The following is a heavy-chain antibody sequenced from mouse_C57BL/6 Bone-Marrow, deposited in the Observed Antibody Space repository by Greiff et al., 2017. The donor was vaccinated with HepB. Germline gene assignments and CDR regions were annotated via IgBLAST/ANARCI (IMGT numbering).Heavy chain of an antibody. D-gene: IGHD1-1*01. V-gene: IGHV7-3*01. Sequence: EVKVVESGGGLVQPGGSLSLSCAASGFTFTDYYMSWVRQPPGKALEWLGFIRNKANGYTTEYSASVKGRFTISRDNSQSILYLQMNALRAEDSATYYCARYGTVVFDYWGQGTTLTVSS. CDR1: GFTFTDYY. CDR3: ARYGTVVFDY. J-gene: IGHJ2*01. CDR2: IRNKANGYTT.